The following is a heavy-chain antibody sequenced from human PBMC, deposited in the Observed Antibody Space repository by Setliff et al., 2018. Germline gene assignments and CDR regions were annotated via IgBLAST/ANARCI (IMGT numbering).Heavy chain of an antibody. J-gene: IGHJ5*02. Sequence: SETLSLTCTVSGGSISSDYWSWIRQPPGKGLEWIGYIYYSGSTNYNPSLKSRVTISVDTSKKQLSLKLSPVTAADTAVYYCARALLWSGEGRFDPWGQGTLVTVSS. V-gene: IGHV4-59*01. CDR1: GGSISSDY. CDR3: ARALLWSGEGRFDP. CDR2: IYYSGST. D-gene: IGHD2-8*02.